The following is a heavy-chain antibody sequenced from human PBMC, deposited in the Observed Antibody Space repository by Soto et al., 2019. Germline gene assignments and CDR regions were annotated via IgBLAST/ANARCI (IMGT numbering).Heavy chain of an antibody. CDR3: ASRIVATETFAY. V-gene: IGHV4-59*08. J-gene: IGHJ4*02. Sequence: PSETLSLTCTVSGGSISSYYWSWIRQPPGKGLEWIGYIYYSGSTNYNPSLKSRVTISVETSKNQFSLTVTSVTAADTAVYYCASRIVATETFAYWGQGTLVTVSS. CDR2: IYYSGST. CDR1: GGSISSYY. D-gene: IGHD5-12*01.